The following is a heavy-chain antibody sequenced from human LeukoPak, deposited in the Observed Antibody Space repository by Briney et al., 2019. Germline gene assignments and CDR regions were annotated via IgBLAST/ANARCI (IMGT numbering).Heavy chain of an antibody. CDR3: AKALTTTSLGDFDY. V-gene: IGHV3-7*03. CDR2: IKQDGSEK. Sequence: GGSLRLSCAASGFTFSSYWMSWVRQAPGKGLEWVANIKQDGSEKYYVDSVKGRFTISRDNAKNSLYLQMNSLRAEDTAVYYCAKALTTTSLGDFDYWGQGTLVTVSS. D-gene: IGHD1-1*01. CDR1: GFTFSSYW. J-gene: IGHJ4*02.